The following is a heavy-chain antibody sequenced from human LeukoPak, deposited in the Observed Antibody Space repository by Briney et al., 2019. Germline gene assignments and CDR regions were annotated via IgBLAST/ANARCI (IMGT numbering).Heavy chain of an antibody. V-gene: IGHV1-18*01. Sequence: ASVKVSCKASGFSYGISWVRQAPGQGLEWMGWISAYHGNTNYAQKLQGRVTMTTDTSTSTAYMELRSLRFDDTAVYYCARDGSGTWNDYWGQGTLVTVSS. CDR1: GFSYG. J-gene: IGHJ4*02. CDR2: ISAYHGNT. D-gene: IGHD3-10*01. CDR3: ARDGSGTWNDY.